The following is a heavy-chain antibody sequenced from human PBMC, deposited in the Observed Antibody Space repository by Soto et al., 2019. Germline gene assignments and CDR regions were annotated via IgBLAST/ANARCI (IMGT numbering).Heavy chain of an antibody. Sequence: QVQLQQSGPGLVKPSETLSLTCTVSSGPDRSHNWVWIRQPPGRGLEWIGYVYYTGDTAYNPSLRSRVTISADMSTNPISLTLSSVTAADTAGYYCVRHGIDTLHGLVDVWCQGTTVSVSS. CDR2: VYYTGDT. V-gene: IGHV4-59*08. CDR1: SGPDRSHN. J-gene: IGHJ6*02. D-gene: IGHD1-26*01. CDR3: VRHGIDTLHGLVDV.